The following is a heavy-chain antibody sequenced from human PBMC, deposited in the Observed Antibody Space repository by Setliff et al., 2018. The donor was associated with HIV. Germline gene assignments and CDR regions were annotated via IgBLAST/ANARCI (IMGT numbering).Heavy chain of an antibody. CDR3: TTAVAQNWYGSGNENY. D-gene: IGHD3-10*01. Sequence: GGSLRLSCAASGFTFTNAWMSWVSQAPGKGLEWVGCIKSKTDGETEDYAAPVKGRFTISRYESRSTLYLQMNSLITEDTALYYCTTAVAQNWYGSGNENYWGQGTLVTVSS. V-gene: IGHV3-15*01. CDR2: IKSKTDGETE. J-gene: IGHJ4*02. CDR1: GFTFTNAW.